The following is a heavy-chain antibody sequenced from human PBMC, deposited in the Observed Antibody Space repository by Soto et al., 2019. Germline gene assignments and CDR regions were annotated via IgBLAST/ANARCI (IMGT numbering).Heavy chain of an antibody. J-gene: IGHJ4*02. CDR1: GFPFTAYG. Sequence: QVQLVESGGGVVQPGRSLRLSCAASGFPFTAYGMHWVREGPGKGLEWVALISYDGTNKYYADSVKGRFTISRDNSKNKWYLQMNSLRPEDTALYYCVGGQYYFDYRGQGTLVTVSS. CDR3: VGGQYYFDY. V-gene: IGHV3-30*03. CDR2: ISYDGTNK. D-gene: IGHD2-15*01.